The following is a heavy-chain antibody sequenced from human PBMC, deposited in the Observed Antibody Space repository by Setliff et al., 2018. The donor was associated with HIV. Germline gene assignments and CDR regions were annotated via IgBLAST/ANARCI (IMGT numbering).Heavy chain of an antibody. Sequence: ASVKVSCKTSGVTFTTYSIPWVRQAPGQGLEWLGGLIHIIRSAKYAQKFQGRVTITADKSTSTAYMELSNLRSEDTAVYYCAREVASYSSRFDSFDVWGQGTTVTVSS. CDR2: LIHIIRSA. V-gene: IGHV1-69*06. CDR1: GVTFTTYS. CDR3: AREVASYSSRFDSFDV. J-gene: IGHJ3*01. D-gene: IGHD6-13*01.